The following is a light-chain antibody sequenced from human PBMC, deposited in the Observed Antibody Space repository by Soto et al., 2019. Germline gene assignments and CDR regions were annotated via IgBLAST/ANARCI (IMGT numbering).Light chain of an antibody. Sequence: DIQMTQSPASLSASVGDRVTITCRASQTISSYLSWYQQKAGAAPKLLIYSASTLQSGVPSRFSGSGFGTDYTLTISCLQPAEFAVYYCQQTFSTPHTFGQGTKLDIK. CDR2: SAS. J-gene: IGKJ2*01. CDR1: QTISSY. CDR3: QQTFSTPHT. V-gene: IGKV1-39*01.